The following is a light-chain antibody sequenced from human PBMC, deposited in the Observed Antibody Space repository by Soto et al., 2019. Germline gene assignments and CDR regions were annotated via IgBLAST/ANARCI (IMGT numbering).Light chain of an antibody. V-gene: IGKV3-20*01. J-gene: IGKJ4*01. CDR1: QSVGRNY. CDR2: DAS. CDR3: QQYASSPLT. Sequence: EIVLTQSPGTLSLSPGERATLSCRASQSVGRNYLAWYQQKPGQASRLLIYDASSRAPAIPDRFSGRGSGTDFTLTISRLEPEDFAVYYCQQYASSPLTFGGGTKVDMK.